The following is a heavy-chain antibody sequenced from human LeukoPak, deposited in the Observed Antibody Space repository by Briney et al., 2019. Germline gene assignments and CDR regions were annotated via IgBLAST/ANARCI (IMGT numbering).Heavy chain of an antibody. CDR1: GYTFTSYG. V-gene: IGHV1-18*01. J-gene: IGHJ3*02. CDR3: ARGIAVAGAVQDAFDI. D-gene: IGHD6-19*01. CDR2: ISAYNGNT. Sequence: GASVTVSCMASGYTFTSYGISWVRQAPGQGLEWMGWISAYNGNTNYAQKLQGRVTMTTDTSTSTAYMELRSLRSDDTAVYYCARGIAVAGAVQDAFDIWGQGTMVTVSS.